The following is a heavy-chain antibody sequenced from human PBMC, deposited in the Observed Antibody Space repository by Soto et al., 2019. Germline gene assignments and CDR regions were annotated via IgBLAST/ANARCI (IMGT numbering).Heavy chain of an antibody. J-gene: IGHJ3*02. CDR2: IGTAGDT. Sequence: GGSLRLSCAASGFTFSSYDMHWVRQATGKGLEWVSAIGTAGDTYYPGSVKGRFTISRENAKNSLYLQMNSLRAGDTAVYYCARGSSVYYGSGKAWRAFDIWGQGTMVTVSS. CDR3: ARGSSVYYGSGKAWRAFDI. CDR1: GFTFSSYD. D-gene: IGHD3-10*01. V-gene: IGHV3-13*01.